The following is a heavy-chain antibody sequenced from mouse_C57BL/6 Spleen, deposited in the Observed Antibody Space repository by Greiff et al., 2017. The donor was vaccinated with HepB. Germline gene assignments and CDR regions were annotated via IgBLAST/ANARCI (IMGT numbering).Heavy chain of an antibody. CDR3: TLFTTVVATNY. CDR2: IDPENGDT. V-gene: IGHV14-4*01. Sequence: VQLHQSGAELVRPGASVKLSCTASGFNIKDDYMHWVKQRPEQGLEWIGWIDPENGDTEYASKFQGKATITADPSSNTAYLQLSSLTSEDTAVYYCTLFTTVVATNYWGQGTTLTVSS. D-gene: IGHD1-1*01. CDR1: GFNIKDDY. J-gene: IGHJ2*01.